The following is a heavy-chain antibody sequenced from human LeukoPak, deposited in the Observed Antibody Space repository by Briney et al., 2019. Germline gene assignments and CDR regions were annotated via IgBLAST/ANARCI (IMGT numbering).Heavy chain of an antibody. CDR3: ARPAEYSTSPGDY. D-gene: IGHD6-6*01. CDR2: IYYSGST. Sequence: PSQTLSLTCAVSGGSISSGGYSWSWIRQPPGKGLEWIGYIYYSGSTYYSPSLKSRVTISVDTSKNQFSLKLSSVTAADTAVYYCARPAEYSTSPGDYWGQGTLVTVSS. CDR1: GGSISSGGYS. J-gene: IGHJ4*02. V-gene: IGHV4-30-2*03.